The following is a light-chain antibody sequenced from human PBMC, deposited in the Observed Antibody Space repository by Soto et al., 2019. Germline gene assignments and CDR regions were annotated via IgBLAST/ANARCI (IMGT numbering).Light chain of an antibody. CDR3: QQYGSSSWT. CDR2: GAS. V-gene: IGKV3-20*01. Sequence: IVLTQSPGTLSLSPGDRATLSCRASQSVSSSYLAWYKQKPGQAPRLISYGASSRATGIPDRFSGSGSGTDFTLTISRLEPEDFEVYYCQQYGSSSWTFGQGTKVDIK. J-gene: IGKJ1*01. CDR1: QSVSSSY.